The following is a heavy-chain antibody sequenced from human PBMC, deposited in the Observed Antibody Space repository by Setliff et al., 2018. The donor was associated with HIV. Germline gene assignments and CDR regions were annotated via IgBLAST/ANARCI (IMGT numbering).Heavy chain of an antibody. V-gene: IGHV4-31*11. CDR2: IFYSGST. D-gene: IGHD3-22*01. Sequence: PSETLSLTCAVYGGFFSGYHWSWIRQHPGKGLEWIGYIFYSGSTSYNPSLKSRVAISVDTSKNQFSLKLSSVTAADTAVYYCARHDYFDSRGYFDSWGQGTLVTVSS. J-gene: IGHJ4*02. CDR1: GGFFSGYH. CDR3: ARHDYFDSRGYFDS.